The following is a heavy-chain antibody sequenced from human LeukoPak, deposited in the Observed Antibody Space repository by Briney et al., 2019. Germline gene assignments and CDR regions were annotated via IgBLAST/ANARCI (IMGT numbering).Heavy chain of an antibody. CDR3: AKGKYYYGSGFFFHYYYGMDV. V-gene: IGHV1-69*13. CDR1: GGTLSSYA. D-gene: IGHD3-10*01. CDR2: IIPIFGTA. J-gene: IGHJ6*02. Sequence: GASVKVSCKASGGTLSSYAISWVRQAPGQGLEWMGGIIPIFGTANYAQKFQGRVTITADESTSTAYMELSSLRSEDTAVYYCAKGKYYYGSGFFFHYYYGMDVWGQGTTVTVSS.